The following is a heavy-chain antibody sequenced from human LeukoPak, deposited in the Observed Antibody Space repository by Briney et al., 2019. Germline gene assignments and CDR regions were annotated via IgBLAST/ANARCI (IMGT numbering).Heavy chain of an antibody. Sequence: KSGGSLRLSCAASGFTFSNAWMNWARQAPGKGLEWVGRIKSKTDGGTTDYAAPVKGRFTISRDDSKNTLYLQMNSLKTEDTAVYYCTTDKGSSSWYRIYFDYWGQGTLVTVSS. CDR3: TTDKGSSSWYRIYFDY. CDR1: GFTFSNAW. D-gene: IGHD6-13*01. CDR2: IKSKTDGGTT. J-gene: IGHJ4*02. V-gene: IGHV3-15*07.